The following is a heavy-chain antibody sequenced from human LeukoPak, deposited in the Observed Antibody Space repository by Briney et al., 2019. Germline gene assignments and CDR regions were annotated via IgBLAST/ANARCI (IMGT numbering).Heavy chain of an antibody. CDR3: ASGRGFLEWLLY. CDR2: IYYSGST. D-gene: IGHD3-3*01. CDR1: GGSISIYY. V-gene: IGHV4-59*01. Sequence: SETLSLTCTVSGGSISIYYWNWIRQPPGKGLEWIGYIYYSGSTNYNPSLKSRVTISVDTSKNQFSLKLSSVTAADTAVYYCASGRGFLEWLLYWGQGTLVTVSS. J-gene: IGHJ4*02.